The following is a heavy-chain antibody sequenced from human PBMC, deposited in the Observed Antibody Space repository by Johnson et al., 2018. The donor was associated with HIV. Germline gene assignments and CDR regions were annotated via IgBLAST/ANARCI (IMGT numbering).Heavy chain of an antibody. CDR1: GFTFSSNY. D-gene: IGHD2-21*01. V-gene: IGHV3-66*01. CDR3: ARDEGEGAFDI. Sequence: VQLVESGGGVVQPGRSLRLSCAASGFTFSSNYMSWVRQAPGKGLEWVSGINWNGGTTGYADSVKGRFTISRDDSKNTLYLQMNSLRAEDTAVYYCARDEGEGAFDIWGQGTMVTVSS. CDR2: INWNGGTT. J-gene: IGHJ3*02.